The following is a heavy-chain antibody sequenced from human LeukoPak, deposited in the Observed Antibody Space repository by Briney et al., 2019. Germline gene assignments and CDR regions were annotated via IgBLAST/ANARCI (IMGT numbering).Heavy chain of an antibody. CDR3: ARETYFDY. CDR1: GFTFSSYE. Sequence: PGGSLRLSCVASGFTFSSYEMSWVRQAPGKGLEWLSYIISSSGSTIYYADFVKGRSTISRDNAKNSVYLQMNSLRAEDTAVYYCARETYFDYWGQGTLLTVSS. CDR2: IISSSGSTI. J-gene: IGHJ4*02. V-gene: IGHV3-48*03.